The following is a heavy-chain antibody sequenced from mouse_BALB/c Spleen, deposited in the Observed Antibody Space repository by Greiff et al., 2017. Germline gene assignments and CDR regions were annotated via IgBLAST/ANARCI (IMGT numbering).Heavy chain of an antibody. V-gene: IGHV5-15*01. D-gene: IGHD2-12*01. CDR2: ISNLAYSI. Sequence: EVKLVESGGGLVQPGGSRKLSCAASGFTFSDYGMAWVRQAPGKGPEWVAFISNLAYSIYYADTVTGRFTISRDNPKNTLFLQMTSLRSEDTAMYYCARYCYDGYFDVWGAGTTVTVSS. CDR1: GFTFSDYG. CDR3: ARYCYDGYFDV. J-gene: IGHJ1*01.